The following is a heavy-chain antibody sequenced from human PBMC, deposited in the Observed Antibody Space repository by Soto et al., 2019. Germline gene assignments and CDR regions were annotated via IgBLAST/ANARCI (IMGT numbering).Heavy chain of an antibody. Sequence: SVKVSCKASGGTFSSYAISWVRQAPGQGLEWMGGIIPIFGTANYAQKFQGRVTITADKSTSTAYMELSSLRSEDTAVYYCARDTYYYDSSGYYRESYFDYWGQGTLVTVSS. V-gene: IGHV1-69*06. CDR3: ARDTYYYDSSGYYRESYFDY. J-gene: IGHJ4*02. CDR1: GGTFSSYA. CDR2: IIPIFGTA. D-gene: IGHD3-22*01.